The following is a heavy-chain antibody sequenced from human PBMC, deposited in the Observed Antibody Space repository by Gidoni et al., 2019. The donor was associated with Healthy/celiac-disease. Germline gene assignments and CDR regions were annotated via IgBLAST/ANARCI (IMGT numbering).Heavy chain of an antibody. J-gene: IGHJ5*01. CDR2: ISWNSGSM. V-gene: IGHV3-9*01. Sequence: EVQLVESGGGLVQPGRSLRLPCAASVFTFHNYAMHWVRQAPGKGLEWVSGISWNSGSMGYADSVKGRFTISRDNAKNSLYLQMNSLRAEDTALYYCAKGSGSGSYPWFDSWGQGTLVTVTS. CDR1: VFTFHNYA. CDR3: AKGSGSGSYPWFDS. D-gene: IGHD3-10*01.